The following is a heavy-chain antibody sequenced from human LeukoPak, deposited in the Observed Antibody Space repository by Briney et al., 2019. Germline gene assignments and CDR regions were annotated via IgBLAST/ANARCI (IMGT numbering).Heavy chain of an antibody. V-gene: IGHV1-2*02. CDR3: ARRYDFWSGYPTAFDY. Sequence: GASVKVSCKASGYTFTGYYIHWVRQAPGQGLEWMGFINPNTGGTSHAQKFQARVTMTRDTSISTAYMELSGLRSDDTAVYYCARRYDFWSGYPTAFDYWGQGTLVTVSS. CDR2: INPNTGGT. J-gene: IGHJ4*02. D-gene: IGHD3-3*01. CDR1: GYTFTGYY.